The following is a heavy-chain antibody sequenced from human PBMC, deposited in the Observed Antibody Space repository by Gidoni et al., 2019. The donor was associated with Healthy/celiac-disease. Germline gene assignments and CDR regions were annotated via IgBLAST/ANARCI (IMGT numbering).Heavy chain of an antibody. CDR1: GFTFSDYY. Sequence: QVQLVESGGGLVKPGGSLRLSCAASGFTFSDYYMSWIRQAPGQGLGGVSYISRSGRTIYYADSGKGRFTSSRDNAKNSLYLQMNSLRAEDTAVYYCARASIAVAEYGMDVWGQGTTVTVSS. V-gene: IGHV3-11*01. CDR3: ARASIAVAEYGMDV. J-gene: IGHJ6*02. D-gene: IGHD6-19*01. CDR2: ISRSGRTI.